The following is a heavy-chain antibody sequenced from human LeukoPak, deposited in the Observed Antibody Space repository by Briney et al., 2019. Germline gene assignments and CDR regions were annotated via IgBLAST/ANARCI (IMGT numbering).Heavy chain of an antibody. CDR2: IRYDGSNK. Sequence: GGSLRLSCAASGFTFSSYGMHWVRQAPGKGLEWVAFIRYDGSNKYYADSVKGRFTISRDNSKNTLYLQMNSLRAEDTAVYYCAKGPGRWFGEFWDYWGQGTLVTVSS. D-gene: IGHD3-10*01. CDR3: AKGPGRWFGEFWDY. J-gene: IGHJ4*02. V-gene: IGHV3-30*02. CDR1: GFTFSSYG.